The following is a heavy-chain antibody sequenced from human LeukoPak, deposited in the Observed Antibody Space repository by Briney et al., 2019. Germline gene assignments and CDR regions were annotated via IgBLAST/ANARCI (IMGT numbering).Heavy chain of an antibody. V-gene: IGHV3-30*18. CDR3: AKDQKPYCSSTSCYPYGGFDY. CDR2: ISYDGSNK. J-gene: IGHJ4*02. Sequence: GGSVRLSCAASGFTFSSYGMHWVRQAPGKGLEWVAVISYDGSNKYYADSVKGRFTISRDNSKNTLYLQMNSLRAEDTAVYYCAKDQKPYCSSTSCYPYGGFDYWGQGTLVTVSS. CDR1: GFTFSSYG. D-gene: IGHD2-2*01.